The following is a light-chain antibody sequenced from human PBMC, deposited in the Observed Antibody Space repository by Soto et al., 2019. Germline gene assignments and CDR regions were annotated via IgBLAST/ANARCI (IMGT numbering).Light chain of an antibody. Sequence: EIVLTQSPGTLSLSPGERATLSCRASQSVSSSYLAWYQQKPGQAPRLLIYGASSRATGIPDRFSGSGSGTDFTLTISRLEPEDFAVYYCQQYGSSPPTFGQGTKGEI. CDR2: GAS. V-gene: IGKV3-20*01. J-gene: IGKJ1*01. CDR3: QQYGSSPPT. CDR1: QSVSSSY.